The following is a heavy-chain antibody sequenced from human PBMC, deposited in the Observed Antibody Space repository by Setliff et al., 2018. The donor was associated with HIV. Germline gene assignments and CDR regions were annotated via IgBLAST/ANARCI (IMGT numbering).Heavy chain of an antibody. CDR1: GDSISSTNW. J-gene: IGHJ4*02. Sequence: LSLTCTVSGDSISSTNWWGWIRQPPGKGLEWIGYVYSTGSTNYNPSLKSRVTMSVDTSKNHFSLKLSSVTALDTAVYYCARKLPGMGYFDYWGQGTLVT. V-gene: IGHV4-28*06. D-gene: IGHD1-26*01. CDR2: VYSTGST. CDR3: ARKLPGMGYFDY.